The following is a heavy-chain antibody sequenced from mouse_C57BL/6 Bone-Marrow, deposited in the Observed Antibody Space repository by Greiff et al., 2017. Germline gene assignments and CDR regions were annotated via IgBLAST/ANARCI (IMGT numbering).Heavy chain of an antibody. CDR1: GYTFTSYW. CDR3: ARGTKDYFDY. Sequence: QVHVKQPGAELVRPGSSVKLSCKASGYTFTSYWMDWVKQRPGQGLEWIGNIYPSDSETHYNQKFKDKATLTVDKSSSTAYMQLSSLTSEDSAVYYCARGTKDYFDYWGQGTTLTVSS. J-gene: IGHJ2*01. CDR2: IYPSDSET. D-gene: IGHD1-1*01. V-gene: IGHV1-61*01.